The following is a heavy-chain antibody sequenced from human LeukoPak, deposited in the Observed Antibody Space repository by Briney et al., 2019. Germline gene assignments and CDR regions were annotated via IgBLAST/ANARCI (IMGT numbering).Heavy chain of an antibody. Sequence: GGSLRLSCAASGFTFSTYGMHWVRQAPGKGLEWVAVIWYDGSNKFYADSVKGRFTISRDNSKNTLFLQTNSLRAEDTAVYYCARESPFDYWGQGTLVTVSS. V-gene: IGHV3-33*01. J-gene: IGHJ4*02. CDR2: IWYDGSNK. CDR3: ARESPFDY. CDR1: GFTFSTYG.